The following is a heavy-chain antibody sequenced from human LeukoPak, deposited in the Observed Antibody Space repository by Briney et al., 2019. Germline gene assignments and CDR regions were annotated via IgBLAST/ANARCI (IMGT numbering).Heavy chain of an antibody. D-gene: IGHD3-16*01. CDR1: GGSTSSYC. V-gene: IGHV4-59*01. CDR3: ASNAGLIGDYATDF. J-gene: IGHJ4*02. Sequence: PSETLSLTGTGSGGSTSSYCWSWLRQPPGKGLEWIGYIYYSGSTNSNPSLKSRVTISVDTSKNQFFVKLSSGTAADTAVYYGASNAGLIGDYATDFWGQGTLVTVSS. CDR2: IYYSGST.